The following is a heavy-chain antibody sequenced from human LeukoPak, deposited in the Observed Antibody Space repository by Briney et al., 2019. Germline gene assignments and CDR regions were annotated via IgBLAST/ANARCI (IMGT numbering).Heavy chain of an antibody. CDR3: ARAYYFDGSGYYLPLDS. CDR2: TIPIFGTA. V-gene: IGHV1-69*13. D-gene: IGHD3-22*01. J-gene: IGHJ4*02. Sequence: SVKVSCKASGGSFNSYAFSWVRQAPGQGLEWTGRTIPIFGTAYYAQKFQGRVTITADESTSTVYMELRSLRSEDTAMYYCARAYYFDGSGYYLPLDSWGQGTLVTVSS. CDR1: GGSFNSYA.